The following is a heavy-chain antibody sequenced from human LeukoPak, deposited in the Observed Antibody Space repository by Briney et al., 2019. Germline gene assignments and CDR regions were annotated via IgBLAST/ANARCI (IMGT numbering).Heavy chain of an antibody. Sequence: PGGSLRLSCAASGFTFSSYWMHWVRQAPGKVLVWVSRINSDGSSTSYADSVKGRFTISRDNAKNTVNLQMSSLRDEDTAVYYCARPVCGGDCYPYDYWGQGSLVTVSS. CDR1: GFTFSSYW. D-gene: IGHD2-21*02. CDR2: INSDGSST. J-gene: IGHJ4*02. V-gene: IGHV3-74*01. CDR3: ARPVCGGDCYPYDY.